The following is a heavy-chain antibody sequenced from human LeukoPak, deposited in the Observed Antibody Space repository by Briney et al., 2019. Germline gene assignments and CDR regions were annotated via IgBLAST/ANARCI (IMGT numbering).Heavy chain of an antibody. CDR3: ARGTDSAMADY. CDR1: GFTFNSLS. Sequence: GSLRLSCSASGFTFNSLSIDLDRQAPREGVEWVSTIISSRNYIYYADSVKGRFAISRDNAKKSLYLQMSSLRAEDTAVYYCARGTDSAMADYWGQGTLVTVSS. J-gene: IGHJ4*02. V-gene: IGHV3-21*01. D-gene: IGHD5-18*01. CDR2: IISSRNYI.